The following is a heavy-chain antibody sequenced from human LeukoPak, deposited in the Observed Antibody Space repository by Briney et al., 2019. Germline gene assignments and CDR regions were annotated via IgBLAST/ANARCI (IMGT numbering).Heavy chain of an antibody. CDR2: IYYSGNT. CDR1: GGSISSYY. V-gene: IGHV4-59*08. CDR3: ARINWDYFDY. D-gene: IGHD7-27*01. Sequence: SETLSLTCTVSGGSISSYYWSWVRQPPGKGLEWIGYIYYSGNTNYNPSLKSRLTMSADRSRNQFSLNLNSVTAADTAVYYCARINWDYFDYWGQGILVTVSS. J-gene: IGHJ4*02.